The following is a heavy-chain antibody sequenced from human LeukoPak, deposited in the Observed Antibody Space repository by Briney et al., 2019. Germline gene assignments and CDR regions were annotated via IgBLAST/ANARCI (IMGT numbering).Heavy chain of an antibody. D-gene: IGHD2-2*01. J-gene: IGHJ3*02. CDR2: INHSGST. CDR3: ARVLNYCSSTSCSDAFDI. V-gene: IGHV4-34*01. Sequence: SETLSLTCAVYGGSFSGYYWSWIRQPPGKGLEWIGEINHSGSTNHNPSLKSRVTISVDTSKNQFSLKLSSVTAADTAVYYCARVLNYCSSTSCSDAFDIWGQGTMVTVSS. CDR1: GGSFSGYY.